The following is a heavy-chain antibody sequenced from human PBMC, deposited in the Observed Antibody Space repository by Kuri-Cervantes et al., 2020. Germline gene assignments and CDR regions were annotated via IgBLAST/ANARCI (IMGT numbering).Heavy chain of an antibody. CDR1: GFTFSDYY. Sequence: LTCAASGFTFSDYYMSWIRQAPGKGLEWVSYISSSGSSIYYADSVKGRFTISRDNAKNSLYLQMNSLRVEDTALFYCTRDDYHDSSGFYMDVWGKGTTVTVSS. CDR3: TRDDYHDSSGFYMDV. V-gene: IGHV3-11*04. J-gene: IGHJ6*03. D-gene: IGHD3-22*01. CDR2: ISSSGSSI.